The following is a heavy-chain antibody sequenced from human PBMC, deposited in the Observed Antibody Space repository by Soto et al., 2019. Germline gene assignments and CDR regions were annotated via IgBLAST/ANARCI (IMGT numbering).Heavy chain of an antibody. CDR3: ARLTETATPFVY. CDR1: GFALSTYW. CDR2: IKQDGSVK. V-gene: IGHV3-7*03. D-gene: IGHD6-25*01. J-gene: IGHJ4*02. Sequence: EVQLVESGGGLVQPGGSLRLSCEASGFALSTYWMSWVRQAPGKGLEWVANIKQDGSVKHYVDSVRGRFTISRDNAKNSLFLQMNSLSAEDTAVYYCARLTETATPFVYWGQGTPVTVSS.